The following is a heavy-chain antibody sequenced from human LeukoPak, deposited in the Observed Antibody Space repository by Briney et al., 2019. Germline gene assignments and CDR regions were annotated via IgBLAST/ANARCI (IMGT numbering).Heavy chain of an antibody. V-gene: IGHV4-59*01. Sequence: PSETLSLTCTVSGGSISSYHWSWIRQPPGKGLEWIGYIYYSGSTNYNPSLKSRVTISVDTSKNQFSLKLSSVTAADTAVYYCARAFYGDYVWYFDLWGRGTLVTVSS. CDR2: IYYSGST. CDR3: ARAFYGDYVWYFDL. D-gene: IGHD4-17*01. J-gene: IGHJ2*01. CDR1: GGSISSYH.